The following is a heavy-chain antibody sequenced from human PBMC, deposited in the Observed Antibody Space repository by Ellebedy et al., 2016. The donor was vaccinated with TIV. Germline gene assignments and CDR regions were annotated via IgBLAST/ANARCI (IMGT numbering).Heavy chain of an antibody. Sequence: PGGSLRLSCAASGFTFSSYGMHWVRQPPGKGLEWVAVISYDGSNKYYADSVKGRFTISRDNSKNTLYLQMNSLRAEDTAVYYCAKGRGGSYYASIDYWGQGTLVTVSS. D-gene: IGHD1-26*01. CDR3: AKGRGGSYYASIDY. CDR2: ISYDGSNK. V-gene: IGHV3-30*18. J-gene: IGHJ4*02. CDR1: GFTFSSYG.